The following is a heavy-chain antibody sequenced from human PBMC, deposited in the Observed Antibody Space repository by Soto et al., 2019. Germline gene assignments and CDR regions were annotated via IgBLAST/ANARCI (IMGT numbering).Heavy chain of an antibody. CDR1: GGSVLNGGHY. D-gene: IGHD4-17*01. CDR2: IFFSGNT. J-gene: IGHJ5*02. CDR3: ARDNYGGMLDL. Sequence: PXEALALTCTVSGGSVLNGGHYWTWIRQHPGKGLEWIVKIFFSGNTHYNPALKSRLTFSVDTTKNQFSLKLTSVTAADTAIYYCARDNYGGMLDLWGPGTLVTVSS. V-gene: IGHV4-31*03.